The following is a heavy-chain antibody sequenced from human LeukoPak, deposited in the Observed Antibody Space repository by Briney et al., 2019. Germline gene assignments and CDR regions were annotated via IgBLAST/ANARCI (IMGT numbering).Heavy chain of an antibody. V-gene: IGHV1-69*05. Sequence: SVKVSCKASGYTFTSYGFSWVRQAPGQGLEWMGGIIPIFGTANYAQKFQGRVTITTDESTSTAYMELSSLRSEDTAVYYCAREASVGSSGYDYWGQGTLVTVSS. J-gene: IGHJ4*02. CDR3: AREASVGSSGYDY. D-gene: IGHD3-3*01. CDR2: IIPIFGTA. CDR1: GYTFTSYG.